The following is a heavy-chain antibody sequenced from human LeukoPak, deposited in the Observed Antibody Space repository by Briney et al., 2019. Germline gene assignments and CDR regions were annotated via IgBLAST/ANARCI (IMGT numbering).Heavy chain of an antibody. CDR2: ISSGSTI. J-gene: IGHJ4*02. CDR1: GFTFSSYE. Sequence: GGSLRLSCAASGFTFSSYEMNWARQAPGKGLEWISYISSGSTIYDADSVKGRFTISRDNAKNSLYLQMNSLRAEDTAVYYCARESIAVAGAPFDYWGQGTLVTVSS. CDR3: ARESIAVAGAPFDY. D-gene: IGHD6-19*01. V-gene: IGHV3-48*03.